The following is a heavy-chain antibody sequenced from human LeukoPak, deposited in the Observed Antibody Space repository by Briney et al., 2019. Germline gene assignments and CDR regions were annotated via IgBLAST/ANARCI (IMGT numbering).Heavy chain of an antibody. D-gene: IGHD1-26*01. V-gene: IGHV4-31*03. J-gene: IGHJ3*02. CDR1: GGSISSGGYY. CDR2: VCHDGST. CDR3: ARRSGSDGFDI. Sequence: SETLSLTCTVSGGSISSGGYYWSWIRQHPGKGLEWIGYVCHDGSTYYNPSLKSRVITSVDTSKNQFSLKLSSVTAADTAVYYCARRSGSDGFDIWGQGTAVTVSS.